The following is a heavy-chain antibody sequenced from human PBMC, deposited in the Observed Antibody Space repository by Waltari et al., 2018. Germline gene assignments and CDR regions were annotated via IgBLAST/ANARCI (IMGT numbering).Heavy chain of an antibody. J-gene: IGHJ6*03. Sequence: EVQRVESGGGLVQPGGSLRLSCAASGFPFGDYWMYWVRQAPGKGLVWVSRINRDGSSTDYADSVKGRFTISRDNAKNTLYLQMNGLRAEDTAVYYCARSQSMDVWGRGSTVIVSS. V-gene: IGHV3-74*01. CDR1: GFPFGDYW. CDR2: INRDGSST. CDR3: ARSQSMDV.